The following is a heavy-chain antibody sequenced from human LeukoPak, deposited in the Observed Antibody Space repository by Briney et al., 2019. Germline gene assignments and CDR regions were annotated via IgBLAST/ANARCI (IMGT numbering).Heavy chain of an antibody. CDR2: IWYDRSHN. V-gene: IGHV3-33*06. J-gene: IGHJ3*02. CDR1: GFTFSSYG. Sequence: PGGSLRLSCAAPGFTFSSYGLHWVRQAPGKGLEWVADIWYDRSHNYYADSVKGRLTISRDNSKTTLYLRMNSLRAEDKAVYYCAKEWGYEWELLSFAFDIWGQGTMVTVSS. D-gene: IGHD1-26*01. CDR3: AKEWGYEWELLSFAFDI.